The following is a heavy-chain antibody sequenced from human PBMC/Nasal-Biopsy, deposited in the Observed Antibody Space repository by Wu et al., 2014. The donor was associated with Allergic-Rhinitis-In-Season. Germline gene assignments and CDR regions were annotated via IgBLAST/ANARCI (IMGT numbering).Heavy chain of an antibody. V-gene: IGHV3-23*01. Sequence: LRLSCAASGFTFSGYAMSWVRQAPGKGLEWVSTISGSGYSTYYADSVKGRFTISRDNSKNTLYLQMNSLRDDDTAVYYCARGHCSSTSCYRSGSDYWGQGTLV. CDR3: ARGHCSSTSCYRSGSDY. CDR1: GFTFSGYA. D-gene: IGHD2-2*01. CDR2: ISGSGYST. J-gene: IGHJ4*02.